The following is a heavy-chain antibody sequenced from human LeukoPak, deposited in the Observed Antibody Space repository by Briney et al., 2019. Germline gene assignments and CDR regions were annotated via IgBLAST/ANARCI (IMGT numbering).Heavy chain of an antibody. CDR2: IIPILGIA. CDR3: ARIPYYYDSGGYPA. Sequence: ASVKVSCKASGGTFSSYAISLVRQAPGQGPEWIGRIIPILGIANSAQKFQGRVTITADKSTSTAYMELSRLRCEDTAVYYCARIPYYYDSGGYPAWGQGTLVSVSS. J-gene: IGHJ1*01. D-gene: IGHD3-22*01. V-gene: IGHV1-69*04. CDR1: GGTFSSYA.